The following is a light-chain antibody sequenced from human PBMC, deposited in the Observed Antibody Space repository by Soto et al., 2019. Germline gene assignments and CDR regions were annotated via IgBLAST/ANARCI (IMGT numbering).Light chain of an antibody. CDR2: GAS. J-gene: IGKJ2*03. V-gene: IGKV3-20*01. CDR1: QSISSSY. Sequence: VLTQSPGTLSLSPGERATISCRASQSISSSYLAWYQHKPGQAPRLLIYGASSRATGIPHRFSGSGSGTDFTHTISRLEPEDCGGYYCDQSGGSPPYSFGQGTRLEIK. CDR3: DQSGGSPPYS.